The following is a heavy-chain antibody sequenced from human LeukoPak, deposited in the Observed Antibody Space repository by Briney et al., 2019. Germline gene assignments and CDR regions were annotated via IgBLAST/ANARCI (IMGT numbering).Heavy chain of an antibody. CDR2: INHSGST. D-gene: IGHD3-3*01. CDR1: GGSFSGYY. CDR3: ARTSDFWSTFDP. Sequence: SETLSLTCAVYGGSFSGYYWSWIRQPPGKGLEWIGEINHSGSTNYNPSLKSRVTISVDTSKNQFSLNLSSVTAADTAVYYCARTSDFWSTFDPWGQGTLVTVSS. V-gene: IGHV4-34*01. J-gene: IGHJ5*02.